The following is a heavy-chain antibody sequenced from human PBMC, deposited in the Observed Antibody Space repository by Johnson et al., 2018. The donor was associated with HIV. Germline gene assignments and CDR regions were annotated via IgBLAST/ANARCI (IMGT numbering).Heavy chain of an antibody. J-gene: IGHJ3*01. CDR1: GFTVSSNY. CDR3: AKHMWGFRYTGYDRDVFDV. CDR2: IYSGGRT. Sequence: VQLVESGGGLVKPGGSLRLSCAASGFTVSSNYLSWVRQAPGKGLEWVSVIYSGGRTHYADSVKGRFTISRDNSKNTLFLQMNSLRGEDTAIYYCAKHMWGFRYTGYDRDVFDVWGQGTMVTVSS. D-gene: IGHD5-12*01. V-gene: IGHV3-66*04.